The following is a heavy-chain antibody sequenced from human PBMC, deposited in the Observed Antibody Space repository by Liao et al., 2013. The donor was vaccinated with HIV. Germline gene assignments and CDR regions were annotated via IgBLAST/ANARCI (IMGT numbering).Heavy chain of an antibody. CDR1: GGSISSGDYY. CDR3: ARGRPRGCLGLFDI. CDR2: FNPSGSP. V-gene: IGHV4-30-4*08. J-gene: IGHJ3*02. D-gene: IGHD7-27*01. Sequence: QVQLQESGPGLVKPSQTLSLTCTVSGGSISSGDYYWSWIRQPPGKGLECLGEFNPSGSPNYNPSLKSRVTISVDTSKNQFSLNLRSVTAADTAVYYCARGRPRGCLGLFDIWGQGTMVSVSS.